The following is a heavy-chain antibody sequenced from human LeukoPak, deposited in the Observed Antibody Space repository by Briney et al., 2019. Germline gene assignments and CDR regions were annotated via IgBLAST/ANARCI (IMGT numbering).Heavy chain of an antibody. CDR3: ARTPRTVTTRVFDY. CDR1: GYTFTGYY. V-gene: IGHV1-2*06. D-gene: IGHD4-17*01. CDR2: INPNSGGT. J-gene: IGHJ4*02. Sequence: GASVKVSCKASGYTFTGYYMHWVRQAPGQGPEWMGRINPNSGGTNYAQKFQGRVTMTRDTSISTAYMELSRLRSDDTAVYYCARTPRTVTTRVFDYWGQGTLVTVSS.